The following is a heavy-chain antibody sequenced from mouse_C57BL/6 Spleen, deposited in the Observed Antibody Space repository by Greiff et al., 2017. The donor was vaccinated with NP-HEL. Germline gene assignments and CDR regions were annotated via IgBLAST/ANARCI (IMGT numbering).Heavy chain of an antibody. J-gene: IGHJ3*01. D-gene: IGHD1-1*01. Sequence: VQLKESGPGLVKPSQSLSLTCSVTGYSITSGYYWNWIRQFPGNKLEWMGYISYDGSNNYNPSLKNRISITRDTSKNQFFLKLNSVTTEDTATYYCARDSYYGSSYRAFAYWGQGTLVTVSA. V-gene: IGHV3-6*01. CDR1: GYSITSGYY. CDR2: ISYDGSN. CDR3: ARDSYYGSSYRAFAY.